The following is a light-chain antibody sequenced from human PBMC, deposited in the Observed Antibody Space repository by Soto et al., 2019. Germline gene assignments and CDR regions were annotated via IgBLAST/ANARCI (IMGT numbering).Light chain of an antibody. CDR3: QQYNNWWT. Sequence: EVVMTQSPVTLSVSPGERVTLSCRASESVSTNLAWYQQKPGQAPRLLIYGASTRATGIPARFSGSGSGTEFTLTISSLQSEDFAVYYCQQYNNWWTFGQGTKVDI. V-gene: IGKV3-15*01. CDR1: ESVSTN. CDR2: GAS. J-gene: IGKJ1*01.